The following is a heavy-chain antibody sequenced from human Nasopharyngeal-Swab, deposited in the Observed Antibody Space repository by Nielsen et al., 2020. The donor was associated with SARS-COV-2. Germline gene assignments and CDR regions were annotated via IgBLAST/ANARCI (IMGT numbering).Heavy chain of an antibody. CDR2: IYYSGST. CDR1: GGSISSYY. CDR3: ARGIVGATV. D-gene: IGHD1-26*01. J-gene: IGHJ4*02. Sequence: SDTLSLTCTAPGGSISSYYWSWIRQPPGKGLEWIGYIYYSGSTNYNPSLKSRVTISVDTSKNQFSLKLSSVTAADTAVYYCARGIVGATVWGQGTLVTVSS. V-gene: IGHV4-59*13.